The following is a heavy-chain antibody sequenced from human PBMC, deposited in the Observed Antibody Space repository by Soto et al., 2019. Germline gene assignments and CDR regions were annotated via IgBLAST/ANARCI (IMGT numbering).Heavy chain of an antibody. Sequence: AGLGVSWILQPPGKALEWLAHIFSNDEKSYSTSLKSRLTISKDTSKSQVVLTMTNMDPVDTATYYCASTYSTSWYWFDPWGQGTLVTVSS. D-gene: IGHD6-13*01. CDR2: IFSNDEK. CDR1: AGLG. CDR3: ASTYSTSWYWFDP. J-gene: IGHJ5*02. V-gene: IGHV2-26*04.